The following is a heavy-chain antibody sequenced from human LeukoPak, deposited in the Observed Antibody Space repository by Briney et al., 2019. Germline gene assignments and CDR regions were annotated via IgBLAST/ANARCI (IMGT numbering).Heavy chain of an antibody. Sequence: GGSLRLSCAASGFTFSSYSMNWVRQAPGKGLEWVSSISSSSSYIYYADSVKGRFTISRDNAKNSLYLQMNSLRAEDTAVYYCPRARTPLGGGRCCRLVPWGQG. CDR3: PRARTPLGGGRCCRLVP. J-gene: IGHJ5*02. V-gene: IGHV3-21*01. CDR1: GFTFSSYS. D-gene: IGHD2-15*01. CDR2: ISSSSSYI.